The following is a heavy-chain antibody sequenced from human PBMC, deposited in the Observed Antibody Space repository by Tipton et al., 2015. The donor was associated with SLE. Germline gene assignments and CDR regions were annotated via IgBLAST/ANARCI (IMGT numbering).Heavy chain of an antibody. CDR3: ARGRYYDTSGYSWGYFDL. Sequence: SLRLSCVASGFSLSIYGMSWVRQAPGKGLEWVTFIRYDGNNEYYADSVKGRFTISRDNSKNTLYLQMNSLRAEDTALYYCARGRYYDTSGYSWGYFDLWGRGTLVTVSS. CDR2: IRYDGNNE. J-gene: IGHJ2*01. D-gene: IGHD3-22*01. V-gene: IGHV3-30*02. CDR1: GFSLSIYG.